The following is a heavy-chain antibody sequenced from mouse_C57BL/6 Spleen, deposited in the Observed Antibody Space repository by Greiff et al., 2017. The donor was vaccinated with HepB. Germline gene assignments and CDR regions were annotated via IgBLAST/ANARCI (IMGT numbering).Heavy chain of an antibody. CDR3: ARENWDGASYYFDY. J-gene: IGHJ2*01. D-gene: IGHD4-1*01. Sequence: QVQLKDSGPGLVAPSQSLSITCTVSGFSLSSYAISWVRQPPGKGLEWLGVIWTGGGTNYNSALKSRLSISKDNSKSQVFLKMNSLQTDDTAMYYCARENWDGASYYFDYWGRGTTLTVSS. CDR2: IWTGGGT. CDR1: GFSLSSYA. V-gene: IGHV2-9-1*01.